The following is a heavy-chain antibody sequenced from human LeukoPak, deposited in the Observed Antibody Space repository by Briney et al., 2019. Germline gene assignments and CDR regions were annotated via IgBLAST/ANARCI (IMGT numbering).Heavy chain of an antibody. Sequence: PGGSLRLSCAASGFTFSSYEMSWVRQAPGKGLEWVSYISSSGSTIYYADSVKGRFTISRDNAKNSLYLQMNSLRAEDTAVYNCARDNGSGYYFDYWGQGTLVTVSS. CDR2: ISSSGSTI. D-gene: IGHD3-22*01. J-gene: IGHJ4*02. CDR1: GFTFSSYE. CDR3: ARDNGSGYYFDY. V-gene: IGHV3-48*03.